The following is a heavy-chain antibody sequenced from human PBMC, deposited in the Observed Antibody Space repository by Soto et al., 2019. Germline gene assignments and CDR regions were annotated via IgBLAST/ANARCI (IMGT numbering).Heavy chain of an antibody. V-gene: IGHV1-18*01. D-gene: IGHD4-17*01. CDR2: ISAYNGNT. J-gene: IGHJ6*02. CDR1: GYTFTSYG. CDR3: ARDGTVTTTQNYYYYGMDV. Sequence: QVQLVQSGXEXKKXGXSVKVSCKASGYTFTSYGISWVRQAPGQGLEWMGWISAYNGNTNYAQKLQGRVTMTTDTSTSTAYMELRSLRSDDTAVYYCARDGTVTTTQNYYYYGMDVWGQGTTVTVSS.